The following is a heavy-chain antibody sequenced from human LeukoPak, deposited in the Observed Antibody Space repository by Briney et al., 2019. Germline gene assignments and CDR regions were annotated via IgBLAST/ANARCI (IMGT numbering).Heavy chain of an antibody. Sequence: PSETLSLTCTVSGGSISSGGHSWSWIRQHPGKGLEWIGYIYYSGSTYYNPSLKSRVTISVDTSKNQFSLKLSSVTAADTAVYYCARAVRMGKHGMDVWGQGTTVTVSS. V-gene: IGHV4-31*03. J-gene: IGHJ6*02. CDR1: GGSISSGGHS. D-gene: IGHD2-8*01. CDR2: IYYSGST. CDR3: ARAVRMGKHGMDV.